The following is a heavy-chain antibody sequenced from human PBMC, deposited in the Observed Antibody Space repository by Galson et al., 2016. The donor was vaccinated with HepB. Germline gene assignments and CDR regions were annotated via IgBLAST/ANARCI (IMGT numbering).Heavy chain of an antibody. D-gene: IGHD2-2*01. V-gene: IGHV3-23*01. CDR2: ISGSATST. CDR3: VNRRYSSSWYDS. J-gene: IGHJ5*01. Sequence: CAASGITFSSYAMSWVRQAPGRGLEWVSTISGSATSTYYADSVRGRFTISRDNSKNTLYLQMNSLRAEDTAVYYCVNRRYSSSWYDSWGQGTLVTVSS. CDR1: GITFSSYA.